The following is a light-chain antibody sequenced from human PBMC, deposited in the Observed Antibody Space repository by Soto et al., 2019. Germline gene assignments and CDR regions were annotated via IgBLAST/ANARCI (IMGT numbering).Light chain of an antibody. V-gene: IGKV1-27*01. CDR2: AAS. CDR1: QGSSNY. J-gene: IGKJ1*01. Sequence: DIQMTQSPSSLSAAVRDRVTITCRASQGSSNYLAWYQQKPGKVPKLLIYAASTLQSGVPSRFSGSGSGTGFTLTISSLQPEDGATYYCQKYDSAPWTFGQGTKVEIK. CDR3: QKYDSAPWT.